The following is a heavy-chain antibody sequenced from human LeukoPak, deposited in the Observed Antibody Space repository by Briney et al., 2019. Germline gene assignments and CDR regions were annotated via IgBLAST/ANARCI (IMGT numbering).Heavy chain of an antibody. J-gene: IGHJ4*02. Sequence: SETLSLTCTVSGGSISSYYRSWIRQPPGKGLEWVGYMFYTGRPNYNPSLKSRVIISVDTSKNQFSLTLTSVTAADTAVYYCARGRAATGTPYPFDYWGQGTLVTVSS. D-gene: IGHD6-13*01. V-gene: IGHV4-59*01. CDR3: ARGRAATGTPYPFDY. CDR2: MFYTGRP. CDR1: GGSISSYY.